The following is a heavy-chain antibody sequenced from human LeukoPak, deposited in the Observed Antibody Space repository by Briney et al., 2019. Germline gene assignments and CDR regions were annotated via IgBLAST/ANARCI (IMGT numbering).Heavy chain of an antibody. CDR3: ARDPEAYSNPYYFDY. CDR2: IRYDGSNK. Sequence: GGSLRLSCAASGFTFSSYGMHWVRQAPGKGLEWVAFIRYDGSNKYYADSVKGRFTISRDNAKNSLYLQMNSLRAEDTAVYYCARDPEAYSNPYYFDYWGQGTLVTVSS. J-gene: IGHJ4*02. D-gene: IGHD4-11*01. V-gene: IGHV3-30*02. CDR1: GFTFSSYG.